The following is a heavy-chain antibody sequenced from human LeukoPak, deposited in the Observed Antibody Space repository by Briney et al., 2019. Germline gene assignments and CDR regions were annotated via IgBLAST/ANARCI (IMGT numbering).Heavy chain of an antibody. CDR3: ARGGPNYYGSGSHTDYYYYGMDV. V-gene: IGHV3-11*01. CDR1: GFTFSDYY. J-gene: IGHJ6*02. CDR2: ISSSGSTI. D-gene: IGHD3-10*01. Sequence: PGGSLRLSCAASGFTFSDYYMSWIRQAPGKGLEWVSYISSSGSTIYYADSAKGRFTISRDNAKNSLYLQMNSLRAEDTAVYYCARGGPNYYGSGSHTDYYYYGMDVWGQGTTVTVSS.